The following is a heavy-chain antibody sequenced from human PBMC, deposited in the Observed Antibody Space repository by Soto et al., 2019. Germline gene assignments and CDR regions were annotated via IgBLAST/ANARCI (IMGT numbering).Heavy chain of an antibody. CDR1: GSSLSSSGVG. D-gene: IGHD3-16*01. V-gene: IGHV2-5*02. CDR3: AHALGGGSSSYFDY. J-gene: IGHJ4*02. Sequence: QITLKESGPTLVKPTQTLTLTCTFSGSSLSSSGVGVGWIRQPPGKALEWLALIYWDEDKRYSPSLKSRLTITKDTSKNQVVLTMANMDPVDTATYYCAHALGGGSSSYFDYWGQGTLVTVSS. CDR2: IYWDEDK.